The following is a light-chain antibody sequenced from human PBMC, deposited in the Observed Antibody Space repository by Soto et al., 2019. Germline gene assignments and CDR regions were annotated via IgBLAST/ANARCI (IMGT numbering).Light chain of an antibody. CDR1: QSVSNN. Sequence: EILMTQSPATLSVSPGERATLSCRASQSVSNNLAWYQQKPGQAPRLLIYAVSSRPAGIPARFSGSGSGTEFTLTISSLQSEDFAVYYCQQYNNWPPWTFGQGTKVDIK. CDR3: QQYNNWPPWT. J-gene: IGKJ1*01. CDR2: AVS. V-gene: IGKV3-15*01.